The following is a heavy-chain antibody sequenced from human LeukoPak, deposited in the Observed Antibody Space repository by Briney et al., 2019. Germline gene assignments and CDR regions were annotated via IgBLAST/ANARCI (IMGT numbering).Heavy chain of an antibody. J-gene: IGHJ6*04. Sequence: SETLSLTCAVSGGSFSDYYWNWIRQPPGKGLEWIGEINHSGTTNYNPSLKSPVTISVDTSKNQFSLRLSAVTAADTAVYHCARGLRLPSRSAPAVPHVWAKGTTVTVSA. CDR1: GGSFSDYY. CDR2: INHSGTT. D-gene: IGHD2-2*01. CDR3: ARGLRLPSRSAPAVPHV. V-gene: IGHV4-34*01.